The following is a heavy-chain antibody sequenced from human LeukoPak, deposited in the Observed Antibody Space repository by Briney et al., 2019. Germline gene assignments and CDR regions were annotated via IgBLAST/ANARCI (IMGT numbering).Heavy chain of an antibody. Sequence: SVKVSCKTSGGTFNSYAITWVRQAPEQGLEWVGRIVPIFGTTDYAQKFQDRVTFTADKSTGTAYMELRSLTSEDTAMYYCARGRFIVVAGATSYYYYMDVWGKGTTVIVS. D-gene: IGHD6-19*01. CDR3: ARGRFIVVAGATSYYYYMDV. CDR1: GGTFNSYA. V-gene: IGHV1-69*06. CDR2: IVPIFGTT. J-gene: IGHJ6*03.